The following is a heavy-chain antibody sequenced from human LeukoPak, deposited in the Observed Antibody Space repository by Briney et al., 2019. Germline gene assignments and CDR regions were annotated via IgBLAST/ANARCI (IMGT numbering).Heavy chain of an antibody. CDR1: GFTVSSNY. V-gene: IGHV3-66*01. J-gene: IGHJ4*02. Sequence: GGSLRLSCAASGFTVSSNYMSWVRQAPGKGLEWVSVIYSGGSTYYADSVKGRFTISRDNSKNTLYLQMNSLRAEDTAVYYCASSSYYYDSSGYWKVYYFDYWGQGTLVTVSS. CDR3: ASSSYYYDSSGYWKVYYFDY. D-gene: IGHD3-22*01. CDR2: IYSGGST.